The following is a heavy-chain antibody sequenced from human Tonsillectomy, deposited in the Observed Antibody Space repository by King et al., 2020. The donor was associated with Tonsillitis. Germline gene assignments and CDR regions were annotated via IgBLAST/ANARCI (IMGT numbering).Heavy chain of an antibody. CDR2: ISPGGST. J-gene: IGHJ6*02. CDR1: GFPVRPPS. D-gene: IGHD1-26*01. V-gene: IGHV3-53*04. Sequence: SVVGLVPPGGSLSLSCAASGFPVRPPSLRWVRPAPGPGLAWVSVISPGGSTYYADSVTGRFPISRHNSKNPLSLPMNSLRAEDTAVYYCASGAAYYYYGMDVWGQGTTVTVSS. CDR3: ASGAAYYYYGMDV.